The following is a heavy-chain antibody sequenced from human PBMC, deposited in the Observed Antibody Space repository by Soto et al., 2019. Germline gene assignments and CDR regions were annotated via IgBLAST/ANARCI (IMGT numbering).Heavy chain of an antibody. Sequence: QVQLVESGGGVVQPGRSLRLSCAASGFTFSSYGMHWVRQAPGKGLEWVAVISYDGSNKYYADSVKGRFTISRDNSKNTLYLQMNSLRAEDTAVYYCAIAQEGDYWAQGTLVTVSS. CDR1: GFTFSSYG. CDR2: ISYDGSNK. J-gene: IGHJ4*02. V-gene: IGHV3-30*03. CDR3: AIAQEGDY.